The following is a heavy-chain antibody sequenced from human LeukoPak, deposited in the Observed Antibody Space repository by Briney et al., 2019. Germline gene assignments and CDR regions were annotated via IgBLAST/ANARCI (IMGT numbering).Heavy chain of an antibody. CDR2: ISGSVGST. Sequence: GGSLRLSCAASGFTFSSYAMSWVRQAPGKGLEWVSAISGSVGSTYYADSVKGRSTIYRDNSTNTLYLQKNSLRAEDTAVYYCAKDVGYCSSTSCYIFDYWGQGTLVTVSS. D-gene: IGHD2-2*02. CDR1: GFTFSSYA. V-gene: IGHV3-23*01. CDR3: AKDVGYCSSTSCYIFDY. J-gene: IGHJ4*02.